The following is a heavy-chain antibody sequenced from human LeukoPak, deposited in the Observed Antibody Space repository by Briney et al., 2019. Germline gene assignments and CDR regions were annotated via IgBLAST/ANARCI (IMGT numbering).Heavy chain of an antibody. D-gene: IGHD6-13*01. CDR3: ARGVRGQQLVYYCYYMDV. Sequence: SETLSLTCTVSGGSINSYYWSWIRQTPERGLEWVGYMSYSGRSDYGPSLKSRVTMSVDTSKNQFSLKMTSVTAADTAVYYCARGVRGQQLVYYCYYMDVWGKGTTVTVSS. J-gene: IGHJ6*03. CDR1: GGSINSYY. V-gene: IGHV4-59*01. CDR2: MSYSGRS.